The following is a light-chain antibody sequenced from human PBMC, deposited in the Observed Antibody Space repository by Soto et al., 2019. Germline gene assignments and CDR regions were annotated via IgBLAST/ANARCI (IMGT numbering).Light chain of an antibody. CDR3: QQSYSTPRT. V-gene: IGKV1-39*01. J-gene: IGKJ1*01. Sequence: DIQMTQSPSSLSASVGDRVTITCRASQSISNYLNWYQQKPGKAPKLLMYAASSLQSGVPSMFGSSGSGADFPLTISSQQPDDFATYYCQQSYSTPRTFGQGTKVEIK. CDR1: QSISNY. CDR2: AAS.